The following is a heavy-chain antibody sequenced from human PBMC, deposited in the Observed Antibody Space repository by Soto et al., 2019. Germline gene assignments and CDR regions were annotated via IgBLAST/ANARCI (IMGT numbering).Heavy chain of an antibody. CDR2: IYYSGST. D-gene: IGHD2-2*01. Sequence: KASETLSLTCTVSGGSISSGGYYWSWIRQHPGKGLEWIGYIYYSGSTYYNPSLKSRVTISVDTSKNQFSLKLSSVTAADTAVYYCARGRSSTSPYPIGYWGQGTLVTVSS. CDR3: ARGRSSTSPYPIGY. J-gene: IGHJ4*02. CDR1: GGSISSGGYY. V-gene: IGHV4-31*03.